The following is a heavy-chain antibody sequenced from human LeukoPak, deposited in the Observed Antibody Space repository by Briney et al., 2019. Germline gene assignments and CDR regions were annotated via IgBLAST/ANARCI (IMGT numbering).Heavy chain of an antibody. Sequence: SEALSLACSVSGGSLSSHYWSWLRQPPGRGQELIGHIHDTGSTFYNPSLRGRVTISLDTSNNQFSLKLTSMTAADTAVYYCARFSSGCSTSSCYLTYWGQGTLVTVS. J-gene: IGHJ4*02. CDR3: ARFSSGCSTSSCYLTY. CDR1: GGSLSSHY. V-gene: IGHV4-59*11. D-gene: IGHD2-2*01. CDR2: IHDTGST.